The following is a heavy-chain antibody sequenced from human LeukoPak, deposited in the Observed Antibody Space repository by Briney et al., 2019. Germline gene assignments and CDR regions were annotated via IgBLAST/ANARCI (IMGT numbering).Heavy chain of an antibody. CDR3: ARDGLSWPRDY. CDR1: GFTFISFW. Sequence: PGGSLRLSCAASGFTFISFWMIWVRQAPGKGLEWVANIKGDGSEKYYVDSVKGRFTISRDNAKNSLYLQMNSLRAEDTAVYYCARDGLSWPRDYWGQGILVTVSS. D-gene: IGHD3-10*01. V-gene: IGHV3-7*01. J-gene: IGHJ4*02. CDR2: IKGDGSEK.